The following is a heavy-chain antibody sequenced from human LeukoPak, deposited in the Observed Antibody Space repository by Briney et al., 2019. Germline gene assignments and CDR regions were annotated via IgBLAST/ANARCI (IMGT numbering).Heavy chain of an antibody. CDR2: IYTSGST. D-gene: IGHD3-22*01. J-gene: IGHJ4*02. Sequence: PSETLSLTCTVSGGSISSYYWSWIRQPAGKGLEWIGRIYTSGSTNYNPSLKSRVTMSVDRSKNQFSLKLSSVTAADTAVYYCARDTYYYDSSGYWADYWGQGTLVTVSS. V-gene: IGHV4-4*07. CDR1: GGSISSYY. CDR3: ARDTYYYDSSGYWADY.